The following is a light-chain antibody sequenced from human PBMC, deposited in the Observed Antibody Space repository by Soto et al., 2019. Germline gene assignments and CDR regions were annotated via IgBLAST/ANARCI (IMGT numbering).Light chain of an antibody. Sequence: EIVLTQSPATLSLSPGDRATLSCRASQSVRSDYFAWYQQKPGQPPRVILFGVSTRATAIPDRFSGSGSGTDFTLTISRLEPDDFGLYYCHQYGNSPLTFGQGTKVDIK. CDR3: HQYGNSPLT. CDR1: QSVRSDY. CDR2: GVS. J-gene: IGKJ4*01. V-gene: IGKV3-20*01.